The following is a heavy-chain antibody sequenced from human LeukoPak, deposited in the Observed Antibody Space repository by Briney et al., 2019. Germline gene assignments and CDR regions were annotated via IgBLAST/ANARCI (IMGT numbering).Heavy chain of an antibody. Sequence: ASVKVSCKASGYTFTGYYMHWVRQAPGQGLEWMGWINPNSGGTNYAQKFQGRVTMTRDTSITTAYMELSRLRSDDTAVYYCARAVGATTVGDWFDPWGQGTPVTVSS. CDR2: INPNSGGT. J-gene: IGHJ5*02. D-gene: IGHD1-26*01. CDR1: GYTFTGYY. V-gene: IGHV1-2*02. CDR3: ARAVGATTVGDWFDP.